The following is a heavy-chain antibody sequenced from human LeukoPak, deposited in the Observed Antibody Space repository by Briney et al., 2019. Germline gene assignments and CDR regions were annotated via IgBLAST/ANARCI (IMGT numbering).Heavy chain of an antibody. V-gene: IGHV1-69*13. CDR2: IIPILETA. Sequence: SVKVSCKASGGPFTSYGFSWVRQPPGQGLEWMGGIIPILETANSAQKFQGRLTITADESTNTAYMELSSLTSEDTAVYYCARGPLNYYDSGNYDPHWFDPWGQGTLVIVSS. CDR1: GGPFTSYG. J-gene: IGHJ5*02. CDR3: ARGPLNYYDSGNYDPHWFDP. D-gene: IGHD3-10*01.